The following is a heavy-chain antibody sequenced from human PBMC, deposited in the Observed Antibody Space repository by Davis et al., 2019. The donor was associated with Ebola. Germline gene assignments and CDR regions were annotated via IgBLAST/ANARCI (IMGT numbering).Heavy chain of an antibody. J-gene: IGHJ4*02. CDR3: ARVGDSSTTTNPLDY. Sequence: GESLKISCKGSGYSFTSYWIGWVRQMPGKGLEWMGIIYPGDSDTRYSPSFQGQVTISADKSISTAYLQWSSLKASDTAMYYCARVGDSSTTTNPLDYWGQGTLVTVSS. CDR1: GYSFTSYW. D-gene: IGHD6-13*01. V-gene: IGHV5-51*01. CDR2: IYPGDSDT.